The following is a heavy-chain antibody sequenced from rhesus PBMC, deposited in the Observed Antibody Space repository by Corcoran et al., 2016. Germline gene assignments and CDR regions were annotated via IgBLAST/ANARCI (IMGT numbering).Heavy chain of an antibody. D-gene: IGHD6-31*01. CDR3: ARHPVGGYSSD. CDR1: GGSISSSYYY. J-gene: IGHJ4*01. V-gene: IGHV4-122*02. CDR2: ISYTGST. Sequence: QVQLQESGPGLMKPSETLSFTCAVSGGSISSSYYYWGCIRQAPGKGLEWIGYISYTGSTSYNPSLKSRVTISRDTSKNQFSLKLSSVTAADTAVYYCARHPVGGYSSDWGQGVLVTVSS.